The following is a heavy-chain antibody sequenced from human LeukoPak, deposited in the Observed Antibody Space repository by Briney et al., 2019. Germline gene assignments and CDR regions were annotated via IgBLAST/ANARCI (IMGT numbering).Heavy chain of an antibody. Sequence: PSETLSLTCAVYGGSFSGYYWSWIRQPPGKGLEWIGEINHSGSTNYNPSLKSRVTISVDTSKNQFSLKLSSVTAADTAVYYCALGLRLVPPDFDYWGQGTLVTVSS. D-gene: IGHD5-12*01. CDR1: GGSFSGYY. J-gene: IGHJ4*02. V-gene: IGHV4-34*01. CDR3: ALGLRLVPPDFDY. CDR2: INHSGST.